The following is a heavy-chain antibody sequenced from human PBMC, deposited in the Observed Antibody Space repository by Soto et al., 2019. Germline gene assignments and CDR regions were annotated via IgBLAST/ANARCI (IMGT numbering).Heavy chain of an antibody. J-gene: IGHJ4*02. CDR3: AKWISYYFDSSGYHDY. V-gene: IGHV3-23*01. CDR1: GFTFSSYA. Sequence: GGSLSLSCAASGFTFSSYAMSWVRQAPGKGLEWVSSVSGSATYYADSVKGRFTISRDNSKNTLYLQMNSLRAEDTAVYYCAKWISYYFDSSGYHDYWGQGTLVTVSS. D-gene: IGHD3-22*01. CDR2: VSGSAT.